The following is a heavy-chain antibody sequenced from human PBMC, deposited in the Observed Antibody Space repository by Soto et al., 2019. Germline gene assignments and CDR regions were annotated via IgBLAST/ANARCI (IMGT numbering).Heavy chain of an antibody. J-gene: IGHJ6*02. D-gene: IGHD3-3*01. CDR3: ARDLRERVLEWPQHGYGMYV. V-gene: IGHV1-2*04. CDR1: GYTFTGYY. CDR2: INPNSGGT. Sequence: ASVKVSCKASGYTFTGYYMHWVRQAPGQGLEWMGWINPNSGGTNYAQKFQGWVTMTRDTSISTAYMELSRLRSDDTAVYYCARDLRERVLEWPQHGYGMYVWGQGTTVTVSS.